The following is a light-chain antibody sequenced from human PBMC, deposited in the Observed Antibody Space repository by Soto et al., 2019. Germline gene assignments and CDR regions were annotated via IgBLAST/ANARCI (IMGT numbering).Light chain of an antibody. CDR3: CSYAGSSTHAV. CDR1: SSDVGSYNL. J-gene: IGLJ7*01. V-gene: IGLV2-23*01. CDR2: AGS. Sequence: QSALTQPASVSGSPGQSITISCTGSSSDVGSYNLVSWYQQHPGKAPKLMIYAGSNRPSGVSNRFSGSKSGNTASLTISGLQAEDEADYYCCSYAGSSTHAVFGGGTQLTVL.